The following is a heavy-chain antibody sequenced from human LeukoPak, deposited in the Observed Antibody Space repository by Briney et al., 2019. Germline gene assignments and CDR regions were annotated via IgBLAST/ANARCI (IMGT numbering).Heavy chain of an antibody. CDR2: IYYSGST. Sequence: SETLSLTCTVSGGSISSHYWSWIRQPPGKGLEWIGYIYYSGSTNYNPSLKSRVTISVDTSKNQFSLKLSSVTAADTAVYYCASQYKKYCSSTSCYAGYWYFDLWGRGTLVTVSS. J-gene: IGHJ2*01. CDR1: GGSISSHY. CDR3: ASQYKKYCSSTSCYAGYWYFDL. V-gene: IGHV4-59*11. D-gene: IGHD2-2*01.